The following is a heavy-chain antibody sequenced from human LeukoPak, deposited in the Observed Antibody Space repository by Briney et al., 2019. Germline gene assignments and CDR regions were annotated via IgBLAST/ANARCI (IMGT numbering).Heavy chain of an antibody. CDR2: AYGDGSDK. J-gene: IGHJ1*01. V-gene: IGHV3-33*08. CDR1: GFTFSSYW. Sequence: PGGSLRLSCAASGFTFSSYWMTWVRQAPGKGLEWVAVAYGDGSDKYYIDSVKGRFTISKDISKNTLYVQMNSLRAEDTAVYCCATGGNYYYTHWGQGTLVTVSS. D-gene: IGHD3-16*01. CDR3: ATGGNYYYTH.